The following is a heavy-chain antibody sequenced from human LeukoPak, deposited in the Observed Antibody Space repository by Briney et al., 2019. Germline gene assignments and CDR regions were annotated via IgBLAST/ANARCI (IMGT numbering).Heavy chain of an antibody. CDR3: VPVAGIARN. CDR2: ISYDGSNK. V-gene: IGHV3-30*03. CDR1: GFTFSSYG. Sequence: GGSLRLSCAASGFTFSSYGMHWVRQAPGKGLEWVAVISYDGSNKYYADSVKGRFTISRDNSKNTLYLQMNSLRAEDTAVYYCVPVAGIARNWGQGTLVTVSS. D-gene: IGHD6-13*01. J-gene: IGHJ4*02.